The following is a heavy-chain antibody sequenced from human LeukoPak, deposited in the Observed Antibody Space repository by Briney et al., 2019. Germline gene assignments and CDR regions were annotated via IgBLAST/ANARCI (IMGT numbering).Heavy chain of an antibody. V-gene: IGHV1-2*02. D-gene: IGHD1-26*01. CDR2: INPNSGGT. CDR3: ARSGAGATTYYFDY. CDR1: GYIFTGYY. Sequence: ASVKVSCKASGYIFTGYYLHWVRQAPRQGLEWMGWINPNSGGTDYPQKFQGRVTMTRDTSISTAYMELTRLRSDDTAVYYCARSGAGATTYYFDYWGQGTLVTVSS. J-gene: IGHJ4*02.